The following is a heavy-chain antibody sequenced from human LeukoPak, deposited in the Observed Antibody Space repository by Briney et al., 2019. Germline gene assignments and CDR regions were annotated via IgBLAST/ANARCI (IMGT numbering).Heavy chain of an antibody. CDR2: ISYSGST. V-gene: IGHV4-39*01. D-gene: IGHD6-13*01. CDR1: GGSISSSSSY. CDR3: SRFGAAGKGFDP. Sequence: SETLSLTCTVSGGSISSSSSYWGWIRQPPGKGLEWIGSISYSGSTYYNPSLKSRVTVSVDTSKNQFSLKLNSVTAADTAVYARSRFGAAGKGFDPWGQGTLVTVSS. J-gene: IGHJ5*02.